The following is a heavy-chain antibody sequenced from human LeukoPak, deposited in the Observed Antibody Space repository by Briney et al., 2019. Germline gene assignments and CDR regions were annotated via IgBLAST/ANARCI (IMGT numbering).Heavy chain of an antibody. V-gene: IGHV3-30-3*01. D-gene: IGHD4-11*01. CDR2: ISYDGSNK. CDR1: GFTFSSYA. J-gene: IGHJ4*02. Sequence: PGRSLRLSCAASGFTFSSYAMHWVRQAPGKGLEWVAVISYDGSNKYYADSVKGRFTISRDNSKNTLYLQMNSLRAEDTAVYYCAIDYSNPKVSLHFDYWGQGTLVTVSS. CDR3: AIDYSNPKVSLHFDY.